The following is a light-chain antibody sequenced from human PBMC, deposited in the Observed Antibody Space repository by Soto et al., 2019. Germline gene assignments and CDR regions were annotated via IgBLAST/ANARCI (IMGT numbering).Light chain of an antibody. CDR3: QQYDILLT. V-gene: IGKV1-33*01. Sequence: DSQMTQSPSSMSASVGDRVTITCQASQDITDHLNWYQQKPGKAPKLLIYDASNLETGVPSRFSGSGSGTDFTFTISSLQPEDIATFYCQQYDILLTFGGGTKVEIK. CDR2: DAS. CDR1: QDITDH. J-gene: IGKJ4*01.